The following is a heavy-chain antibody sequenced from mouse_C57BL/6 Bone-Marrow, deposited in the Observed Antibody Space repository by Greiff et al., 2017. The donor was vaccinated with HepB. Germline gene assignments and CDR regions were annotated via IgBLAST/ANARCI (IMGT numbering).Heavy chain of an antibody. CDR2: ISSGGDYI. CDR1: GFTFSSYA. D-gene: IGHD2-4*01. CDR3: TRDGRLRRPYFDY. V-gene: IGHV5-9-1*02. Sequence: VKLVESGEGLVKPGGSLKLSCAASGFTFSSYAMSWVRQTPEKRLEWVAYISSGGDYIYYADTVKGRFTISRDNARNTLYLQMSSLKSEDTAMYYCTRDGRLRRPYFDYWGQGTTLTVSS. J-gene: IGHJ2*01.